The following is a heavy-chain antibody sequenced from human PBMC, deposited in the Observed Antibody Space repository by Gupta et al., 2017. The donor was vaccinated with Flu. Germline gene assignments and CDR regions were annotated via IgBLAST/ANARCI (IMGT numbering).Heavy chain of an antibody. CDR2: INPNSGGT. V-gene: IGHV1-2*06. J-gene: IGHJ5*02. D-gene: IGHD4-4*01. Sequence: HWVRQAPGQGLGWMGRINPNSGGTNYAQKFQGRVTMTRDASISTAYMELSRLRSDDPAVYYCARDPTRTYRNGLYNWFDPWGQGPLVTLSS. CDR3: ARDPTRTYRNGLYNWFDP.